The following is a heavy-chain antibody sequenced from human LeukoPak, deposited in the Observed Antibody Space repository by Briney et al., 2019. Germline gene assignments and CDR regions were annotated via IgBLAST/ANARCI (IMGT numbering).Heavy chain of an antibody. CDR2: ISAYNGNT. J-gene: IGHJ3*02. Sequence: SVRVSCKASGYTFTNYCISWVRQAPAQGLEWMGWISAYNGNTNYAQKLQGRVTITTDTSTSTAYMEVRSLRSDDTAMYYCARQSFGSGSRDDALDIWGQGTMVTVSS. CDR3: ARQSFGSGSRDDALDI. D-gene: IGHD3-10*01. CDR1: GYTFTNYC. V-gene: IGHV1-18*01.